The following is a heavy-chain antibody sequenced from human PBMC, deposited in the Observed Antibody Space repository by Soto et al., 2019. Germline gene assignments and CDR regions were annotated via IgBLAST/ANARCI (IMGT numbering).Heavy chain of an antibody. CDR3: ARGAYDSSGYYGYYFDY. CDR2: IYYSGST. V-gene: IGHV4-59*01. CDR1: VGSIISYY. J-gene: IGHJ4*02. D-gene: IGHD3-22*01. Sequence: PSETLSLTCTFSVGSIISYYWSWIRQPPGKGLEWIGYIYYSGSTNYNPSLKSRVTISVDTSKNQFSLKLSSVTAADTAVYYCARGAYDSSGYYGYYFDYWGQGTLVTVSS.